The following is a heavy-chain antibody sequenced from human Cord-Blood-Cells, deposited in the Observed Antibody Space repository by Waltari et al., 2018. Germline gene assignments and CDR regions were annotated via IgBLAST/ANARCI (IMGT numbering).Heavy chain of an antibody. CDR2: IIPIFGTA. Sequence: QVQLVQSGAEVKKPGSSVKVSCKASGGTFSSYAISWVRQAPGQGLEWMGGIIPIFGTANYAQKFQGRVTITADESTSTAYMGLSSLRSEDTAVYYCARVPTMVRGVIIYWYFDLWGRGTLVTVSS. CDR1: GGTFSSYA. D-gene: IGHD3-10*01. CDR3: ARVPTMVRGVIIYWYFDL. J-gene: IGHJ2*01. V-gene: IGHV1-69*01.